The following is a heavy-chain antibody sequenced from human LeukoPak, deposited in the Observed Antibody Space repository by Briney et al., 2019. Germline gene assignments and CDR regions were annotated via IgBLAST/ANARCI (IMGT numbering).Heavy chain of an antibody. CDR1: GYSISSGYY. D-gene: IGHD2-15*01. CDR2: IYHSGST. J-gene: IGHJ4*02. Sequence: SETLSLTCTVSGYSISSGYYWGWIRQPPGKGLEWIGSIYHSGSTYYNPSLKSRVTISVDTSKNQFSLKLSSVTAADTAVYYCARACHCSGGSCSLLYYWGQGTLVTVSS. CDR3: ARACHCSGGSCSLLYY. V-gene: IGHV4-38-2*02.